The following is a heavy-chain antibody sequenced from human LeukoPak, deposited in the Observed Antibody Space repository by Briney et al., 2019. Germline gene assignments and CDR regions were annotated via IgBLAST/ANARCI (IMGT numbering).Heavy chain of an antibody. J-gene: IGHJ4*02. CDR3: AAARTARRYSSGGFDY. D-gene: IGHD5-18*01. CDR1: GYIFPTYW. Sequence: GESLKISCKGSGYIFPTYWIGWVRQMPGKGLEWMGIIYPGDSDTRYSPSFQGHVTLSADKPIRTAYLQWSSLRASDTAMYYCAAARTARRYSSGGFDYWGQGTLVTVSS. V-gene: IGHV5-51*04. CDR2: IYPGDSDT.